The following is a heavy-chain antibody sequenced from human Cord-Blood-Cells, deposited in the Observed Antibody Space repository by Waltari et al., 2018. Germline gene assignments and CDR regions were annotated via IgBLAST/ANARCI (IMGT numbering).Heavy chain of an antibody. J-gene: IGHJ3*02. CDR2: ISYDGSNK. CDR3: AREGRAADAFDI. Sequence: QVQLVESGGGVVQPGRSLRLSCAASGFTLSSYAMHCVSQAPGKGLEWVAVISYDGSNKYYADSVKGRFTISRDNSKNTLYLQMNSLRAEDTAVYYCAREGRAADAFDIWGQGTMVTVSS. D-gene: IGHD6-13*01. V-gene: IGHV3-30*04. CDR1: GFTLSSYA.